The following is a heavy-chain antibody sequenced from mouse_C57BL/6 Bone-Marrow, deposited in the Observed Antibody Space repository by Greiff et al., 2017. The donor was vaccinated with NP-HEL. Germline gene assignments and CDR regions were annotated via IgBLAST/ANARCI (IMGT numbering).Heavy chain of an antibody. CDR3: ASHSNYVAWFAY. D-gene: IGHD2-1*01. V-gene: IGHV7-3*01. J-gene: IGHJ3*01. CDR1: GFTFTDYY. Sequence: EVQLVESGGGLVQPGGSLSLSCAASGFTFTDYYMSWVRQPPGKALEWLGFIRNKANGYTTEYSASVKGRFTISRDNSQSILYLQMNALRAEDSATDYCASHSNYVAWFAYWGQGTLVTVSA. CDR2: IRNKANGYTT.